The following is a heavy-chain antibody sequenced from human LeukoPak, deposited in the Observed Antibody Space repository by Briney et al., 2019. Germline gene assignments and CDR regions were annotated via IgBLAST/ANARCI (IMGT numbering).Heavy chain of an antibody. V-gene: IGHV3-43*01. Sequence: PGGSLRLSCAASGFKFDDYTMHWIRQAPGKSLEWVSLVSWDGGTTYCADSVEGRFTISRDNNRNSLFLQMTSLRIEDTAVYYCVKDSPGTQFDSWGQGTLVTVSS. CDR1: GFKFDDYT. CDR3: VKDSPGTQFDS. D-gene: IGHD1-14*01. J-gene: IGHJ4*02. CDR2: VSWDGGTT.